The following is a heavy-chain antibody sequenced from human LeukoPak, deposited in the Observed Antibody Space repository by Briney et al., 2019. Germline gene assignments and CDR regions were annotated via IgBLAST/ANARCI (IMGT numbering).Heavy chain of an antibody. V-gene: IGHV3-64D*06. D-gene: IGHD2-8*01. J-gene: IGHJ4*02. CDR2: ISSNGGST. CDR3: VKAGMVGSRYYFDY. CDR1: GFTFSSYW. Sequence: GGSLRLSCAASGFTFSSYWMHWVRQAPGKGLEYVSAISSNGGSTYYADSVKGRFTISRDNSKNTLYLQMSSLRAEDTAVYYCVKAGMVGSRYYFDYWGQGTLVTVSS.